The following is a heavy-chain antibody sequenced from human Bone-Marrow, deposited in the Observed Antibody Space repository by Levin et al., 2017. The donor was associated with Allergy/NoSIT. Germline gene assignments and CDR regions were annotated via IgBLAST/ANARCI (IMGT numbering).Heavy chain of an antibody. Sequence: SVKVSCKASGGTFSSYAISWVRQAPGQGLEWMGGIIPIFGTANYAQKFQGRVTITADESTSTAYMELSSLRSEDTAVYYCARGALTAGHIVVVPAAMQGFWFDPWGQGTLVTVSS. CDR2: IIPIFGTA. J-gene: IGHJ5*02. D-gene: IGHD2-2*01. CDR3: ARGALTAGHIVVVPAAMQGFWFDP. V-gene: IGHV1-69*13. CDR1: GGTFSSYA.